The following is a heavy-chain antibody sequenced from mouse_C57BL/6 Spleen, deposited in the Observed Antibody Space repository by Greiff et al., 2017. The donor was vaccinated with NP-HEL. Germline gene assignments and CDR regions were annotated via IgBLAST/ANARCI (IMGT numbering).Heavy chain of an antibody. D-gene: IGHD2-12*01. CDR3: ARRRRGSYWYFDV. V-gene: IGHV1-69*01. CDR2: IDPSDSYT. Sequence: QVQLQQPGAELVMPGASVKLSCKASGYTFTSYWMHWVKQRPGQGLEWIGEIDPSDSYTNYNQKFKGKSTLTVDKSSSTAYMQLSSLTSEDSAVYYCARRRRGSYWYFDVWGTGTTVTVSS. J-gene: IGHJ1*03. CDR1: GYTFTSYW.